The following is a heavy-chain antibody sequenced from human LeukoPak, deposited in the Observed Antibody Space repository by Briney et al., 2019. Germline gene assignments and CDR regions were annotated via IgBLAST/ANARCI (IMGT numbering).Heavy chain of an antibody. CDR2: TYHSVNT. CDR1: GASLSSGGYS. Sequence: SQTLSLTCAVSGASLSSGGYSSGSIRQPPGKGLEWIGYTYHSVNTDFSASLNHQVTRSVDRSKTQFSLMLNSVTAADTAVYFCARGFDFWGQGILVTVSS. J-gene: IGHJ4*02. V-gene: IGHV4-30-2*01. CDR3: ARGFDF.